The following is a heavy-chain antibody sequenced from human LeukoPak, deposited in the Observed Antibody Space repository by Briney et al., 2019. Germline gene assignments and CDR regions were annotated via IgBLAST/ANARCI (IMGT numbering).Heavy chain of an antibody. D-gene: IGHD2-2*01. CDR3: ARLGCSSTSCEVGYMDV. Sequence: SETLSLTCTVSGGSISSYYWSWLRQPPGKGLEWIGYIYTSGSTNYNPSLKSRVTISVDTSKNQFSLKLSSVTAADTAVYYCARLGCSSTSCEVGYMDVWGKGTTVTVSS. CDR2: IYTSGST. V-gene: IGHV4-4*09. J-gene: IGHJ6*03. CDR1: GGSISSYY.